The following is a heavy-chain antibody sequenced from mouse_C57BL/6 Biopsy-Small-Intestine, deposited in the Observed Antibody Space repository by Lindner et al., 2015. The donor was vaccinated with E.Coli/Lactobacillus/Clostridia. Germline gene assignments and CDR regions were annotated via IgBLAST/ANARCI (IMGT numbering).Heavy chain of an antibody. CDR1: GFNIKDDY. V-gene: IGHV14-4*01. J-gene: IGHJ3*01. CDR3: TTGTQLRRGFAY. D-gene: IGHD3-2*02. Sequence: VQLQESGAELVRPGASVKLSCTASGFNIKDDYMHWVKQRPEQGLEWIGWIDPENGDTEYASKFQGKATITADTSSNTAYLQLSSLTSEDTAVYYCTTGTQLRRGFAYWGQGTLVTVSA. CDR2: IDPENGDT.